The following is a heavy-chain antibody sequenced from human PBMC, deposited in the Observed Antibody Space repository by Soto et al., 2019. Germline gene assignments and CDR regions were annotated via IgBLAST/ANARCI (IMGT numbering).Heavy chain of an antibody. J-gene: IGHJ4*02. V-gene: IGHV3-23*01. Sequence: EVQLLESGGGLVQPGGSLRLSCAASGFTFSSYAMSWVRQAPGKGLEWVSAISGSGGSTYYADSVKGRFTISRDNSKNALYLQMNSRRAEDTAVYYCANGAYYYDSSGPSDYWGQGTLVTVSS. CDR1: GFTFSSYA. CDR2: ISGSGGST. CDR3: ANGAYYYDSSGPSDY. D-gene: IGHD3-22*01.